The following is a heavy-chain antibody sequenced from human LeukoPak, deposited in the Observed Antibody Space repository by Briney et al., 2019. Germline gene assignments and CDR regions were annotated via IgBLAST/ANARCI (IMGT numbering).Heavy chain of an antibody. D-gene: IGHD2-2*01. V-gene: IGHV4-39*07. CDR2: IYYGGST. Sequence: PSETLSLTCTVSGGSISSSSYYWGWIRQPPGKGLEWIGSIYYGGSTYYNPSLKSRVTISVDTSKNQFSLKLSSVTAADTAVYYCASPNCSSTSCWNYYYYYGMDVWGQGTTVTVS. J-gene: IGHJ6*02. CDR1: GGSISSSSYY. CDR3: ASPNCSSTSCWNYYYYYGMDV.